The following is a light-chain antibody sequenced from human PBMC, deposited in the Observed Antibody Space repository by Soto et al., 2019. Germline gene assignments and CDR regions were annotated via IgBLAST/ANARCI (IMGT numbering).Light chain of an antibody. Sequence: EIVMTQSPATLSVSPGERATLSCRASQSVLSKLAWYQQNPGQAPRLLIYGAFTSATDIPGRFSGSGSGTEFTLTISSLQSEDFAVYYCQQYNNWPITFGQGTRLEIK. CDR1: QSVLSK. CDR3: QQYNNWPIT. J-gene: IGKJ5*01. CDR2: GAF. V-gene: IGKV3-15*01.